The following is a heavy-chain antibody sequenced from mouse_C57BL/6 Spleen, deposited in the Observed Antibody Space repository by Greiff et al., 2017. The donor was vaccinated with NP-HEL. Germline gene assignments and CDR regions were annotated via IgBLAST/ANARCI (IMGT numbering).Heavy chain of an antibody. CDR1: GFTFSSYA. CDR3: TRDGDYGRPFAY. Sequence: EVQLQESGEGLVKPGGSLKLSCAASGFTFSSYAMSWVRQTPEKRLEWVAYISSGGDYIYYADTVKGRFTISRDNARNTLYLQMSSLKSEDTAMYYCTRDGDYGRPFAYWGQGTLVTVSA. D-gene: IGHD2-4*01. J-gene: IGHJ3*01. V-gene: IGHV5-9-1*02. CDR2: ISSGGDYI.